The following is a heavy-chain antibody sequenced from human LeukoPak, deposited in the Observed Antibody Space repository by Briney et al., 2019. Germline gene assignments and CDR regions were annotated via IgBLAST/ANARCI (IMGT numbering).Heavy chain of an antibody. Sequence: GGSLRLSCAASGFTFSSYAMSWVRQAPGKGLEWGSAISGSGGSTYYADSVKGRFTISRDNSKNTLYLQMNSLRAEDTAVYYCAKDIEEQWLFDYWGQGTLVTVSS. CDR1: GFTFSSYA. CDR2: ISGSGGST. D-gene: IGHD6-19*01. J-gene: IGHJ4*02. V-gene: IGHV3-23*01. CDR3: AKDIEEQWLFDY.